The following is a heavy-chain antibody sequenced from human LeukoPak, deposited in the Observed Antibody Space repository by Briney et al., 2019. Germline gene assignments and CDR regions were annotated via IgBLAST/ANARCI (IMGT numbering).Heavy chain of an antibody. CDR1: GFTFSHYY. CDR3: ARVYVGVQLWLPFDY. V-gene: IGHV3-11*01. Sequence: PGGSLRLSCAASGFTFSHYYMSWIRQAPGQGLEWGSYISSSGSTIHYADSVKGRFTISRDNAKNSLYLQMNSLRAEDTAVYYCARVYVGVQLWLPFDYWGQGTLVTVSS. CDR2: ISSSGSTI. J-gene: IGHJ4*02. D-gene: IGHD5-18*01.